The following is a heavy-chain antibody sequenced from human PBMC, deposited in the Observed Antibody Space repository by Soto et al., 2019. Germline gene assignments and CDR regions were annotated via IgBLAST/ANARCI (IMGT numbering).Heavy chain of an antibody. CDR2: INSDGSSI. J-gene: IGHJ3*02. CDR1: GFTFSSYW. Sequence: PGGSLRLSCAASGFTFSSYWMHWVRQAPGKGLVWVSRINSDGSSIGYADSVKGRFTISRDNAKNTLYLQMNSLRAEDTAVYYCAVIPRPGDGFDIWGQGTMVTVSS. D-gene: IGHD2-21*01. V-gene: IGHV3-74*01. CDR3: AVIPRPGDGFDI.